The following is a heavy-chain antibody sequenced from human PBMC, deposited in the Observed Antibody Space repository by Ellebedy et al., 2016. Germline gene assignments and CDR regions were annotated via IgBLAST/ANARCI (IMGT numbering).Heavy chain of an antibody. CDR1: GFTFSIAG. Sequence: GESLKTSXAASGFTFSIAGMTWVRQAPGKGLEWVATIVSSGREAYYADPLKGRFTISRDNAMNSVYLQLNSLSVEDTAVYYCTRDGSEWSRDYWGQGTLVTVSS. V-gene: IGHV3-21*06. J-gene: IGHJ4*02. D-gene: IGHD3-3*01. CDR3: TRDGSEWSRDY. CDR2: IVSSGREA.